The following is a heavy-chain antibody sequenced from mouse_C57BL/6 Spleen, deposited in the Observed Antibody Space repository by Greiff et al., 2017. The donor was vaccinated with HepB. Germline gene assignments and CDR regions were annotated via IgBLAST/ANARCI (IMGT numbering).Heavy chain of an antibody. CDR3: LRPYYYGSSSYAMDY. CDR1: GFTFNTYA. V-gene: IGHV10-3*01. CDR2: IRSKSSNYAT. D-gene: IGHD1-1*01. J-gene: IGHJ4*01. Sequence: EVQGVESGGGLVQPKGSLKLSCAASGFTFNTYAMPWVRQAPGKGLEWVARIRSKSSNYATYYAESVKDRFTISRDDSQSMLYLQMNNLKTEDTAMYYCLRPYYYGSSSYAMDYWGQGTSVTVAS.